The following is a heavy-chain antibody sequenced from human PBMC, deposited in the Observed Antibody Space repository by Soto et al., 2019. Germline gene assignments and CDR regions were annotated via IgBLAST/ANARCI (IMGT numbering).Heavy chain of an antibody. Sequence: QVQLQESGPGLVKPSQTLSLTCTVSGGSISSGDYYWSWIRQPPGKGLEWIGYIYYSGSTYYNPSLKSRVTISVDTSKNQFSLKLSSVTAADTAVYYCARDPRPAYSSSWYDPYYFDYWGQGTLVTVSS. D-gene: IGHD6-13*01. CDR2: IYYSGST. J-gene: IGHJ4*02. CDR3: ARDPRPAYSSSWYDPYYFDY. V-gene: IGHV4-30-4*01. CDR1: GGSISSGDYY.